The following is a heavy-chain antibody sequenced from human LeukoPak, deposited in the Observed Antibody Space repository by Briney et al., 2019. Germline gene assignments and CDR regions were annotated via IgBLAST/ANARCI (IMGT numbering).Heavy chain of an antibody. Sequence: SETLSLTCTVSGVSIVRHYWIWIRQPPGKGLEWIGHITYSGSTNYNPSLKSRVTISVDASKNQVSLRLSSVTAADTAVYYCARDGEGDEGWDYWGQGTLVTVSS. CDR3: ARDGEGDEGWDY. D-gene: IGHD7-27*01. CDR2: ITYSGST. CDR1: GVSIVRHY. J-gene: IGHJ4*02. V-gene: IGHV4-59*11.